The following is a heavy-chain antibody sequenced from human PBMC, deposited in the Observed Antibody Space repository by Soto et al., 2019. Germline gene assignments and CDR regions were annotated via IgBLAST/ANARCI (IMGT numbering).Heavy chain of an antibody. CDR1: GYSFTSYW. Sequence: ESLKISCKGSGYSFTSYWISWVRQMPGKGLEWMGRIDPSDSYTNYSPSFQGHVTISADKSISTAYLQWSSLKASDTAMYYCARRTIFGVVTNNWFDHWGQGTLVTVSS. D-gene: IGHD3-3*01. CDR2: IDPSDSYT. CDR3: ARRTIFGVVTNNWFDH. J-gene: IGHJ5*02. V-gene: IGHV5-10-1*01.